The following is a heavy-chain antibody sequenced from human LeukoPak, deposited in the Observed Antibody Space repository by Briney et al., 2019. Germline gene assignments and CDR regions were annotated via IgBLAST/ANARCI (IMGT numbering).Heavy chain of an antibody. Sequence: GSLRLSCAASGFTFSSYAMSWVRQAPGKGLECVSAISGSGGSTYYADSVKGRFTISRDNSKNTLYLQMNSLRAEDTAVYYCAKDGHYYGSGSYISYWGQGTLVTVSS. V-gene: IGHV3-23*01. CDR1: GFTFSSYA. J-gene: IGHJ4*02. CDR2: ISGSGGST. CDR3: AKDGHYYGSGSYISY. D-gene: IGHD3-10*01.